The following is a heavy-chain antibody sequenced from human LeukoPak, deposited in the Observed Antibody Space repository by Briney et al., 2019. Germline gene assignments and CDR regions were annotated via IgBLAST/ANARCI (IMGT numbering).Heavy chain of an antibody. CDR3: ARVESTMVRGARNRDFDY. V-gene: IGHV4-34*01. D-gene: IGHD3-10*01. J-gene: IGHJ4*02. CDR1: GGSFSGYY. CDR2: INHSGST. Sequence: SETLSLTCAVYGGSFSGYYWSWIRQPPGKGLEWIGEINHSGSTNYNPSLKSRVTISVDTSKNQFSLKLSSVTAADTAVYYCARVESTMVRGARNRDFDYWGQGTLVTVSS.